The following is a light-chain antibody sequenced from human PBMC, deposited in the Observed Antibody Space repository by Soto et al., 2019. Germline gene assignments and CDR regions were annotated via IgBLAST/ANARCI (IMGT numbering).Light chain of an antibody. CDR1: QSISSW. J-gene: IGKJ1*01. CDR2: KAS. CDR3: QQYNSYSGT. Sequence: DIQMTQSPSTLSESVGDRVTITCRASQSISSWLAWYQQKPGKAPKLLIYKASSLESGVPSRFSGSGSGTEFTLTISSRQPDDFATYYCQQYNSYSGTFGQGTKVEIK. V-gene: IGKV1-5*03.